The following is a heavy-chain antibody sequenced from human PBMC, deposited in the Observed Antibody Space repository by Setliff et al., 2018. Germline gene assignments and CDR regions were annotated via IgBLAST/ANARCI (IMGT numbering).Heavy chain of an antibody. Sequence: GGSLRLSCTASGFTFGDYAMSWVRQAPGKGLEWVGFIRSKASGGTTEYAASVKGRFTISRDDSKSIAYLQMNSLKTEDTAVYYSTRVGRQLVYYYYGMDVWGQGTTVTVSS. CDR3: TRVGRQLVYYYYGMDV. V-gene: IGHV3-49*04. D-gene: IGHD6-13*01. CDR1: GFTFGDYA. CDR2: IRSKASGGTT. J-gene: IGHJ6*02.